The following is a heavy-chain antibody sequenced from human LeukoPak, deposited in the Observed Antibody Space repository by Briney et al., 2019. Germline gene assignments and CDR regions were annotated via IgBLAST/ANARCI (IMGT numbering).Heavy chain of an antibody. D-gene: IGHD6-13*01. CDR3: ARGGSSSSNYWVY. Sequence: PGGSLRLSCAASGVTLRTYWMTWVRQAPGRGLEWVANINRDGSGKYYVDSVRGRFSISRDTAENSLFLQKNTSSVEDTAVYYCARGGSSSSNYWVYWGEGTLATVS. V-gene: IGHV3-7*01. CDR1: GVTLRTYW. CDR2: INRDGSGK. J-gene: IGHJ4*02.